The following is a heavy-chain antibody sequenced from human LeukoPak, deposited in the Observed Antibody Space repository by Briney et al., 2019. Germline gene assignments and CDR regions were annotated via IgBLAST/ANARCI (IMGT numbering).Heavy chain of an antibody. CDR1: GLAPRNNT. Sequence: GGSLRLSCTASGLAPRNNTMSWVRQTPRKGLEWVSCISGNGDSKYYADSAKGRFTISRDNSKHTLYLQMKSLRVEDTAVYYCAGDYGSNISWGQGTLVTVSS. V-gene: IGHV3-23*01. J-gene: IGHJ5*02. CDR2: ISGNGDSK. CDR3: AGDYGSNIS. D-gene: IGHD4-23*01.